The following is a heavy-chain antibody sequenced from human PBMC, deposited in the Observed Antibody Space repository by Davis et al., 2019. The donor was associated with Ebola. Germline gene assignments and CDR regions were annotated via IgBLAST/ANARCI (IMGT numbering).Heavy chain of an antibody. Sequence: PGGSLRLSCTVSGYSISSGYYWGWIRQPPGKGLEWIGSIYHSGSTYYNPSLKSRVTISVDTSKNQFSLKLSSVTAADTAVYYCARDTHDILVGFDPWGQGTLVTVSS. D-gene: IGHD3-9*01. CDR3: ARDTHDILVGFDP. CDR1: GYSISSGYY. J-gene: IGHJ5*02. CDR2: IYHSGST. V-gene: IGHV4-38-2*02.